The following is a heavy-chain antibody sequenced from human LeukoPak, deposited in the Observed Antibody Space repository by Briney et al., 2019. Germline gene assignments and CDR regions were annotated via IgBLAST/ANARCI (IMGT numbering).Heavy chain of an antibody. CDR1: GFTFSSYA. J-gene: IGHJ4*02. D-gene: IGHD7-27*01. CDR3: AREVSWGLPSRPEDY. Sequence: QPGRSLRLSCAASGFTFSSYAMHWVRQAPGKGLEWVAVISYDGSNKYYADSVKGRFTISRDNSKNTLYLQMNSLRAEDTAVYYCAREVSWGLPSRPEDYRGQGTLVTVSS. V-gene: IGHV3-30-3*01. CDR2: ISYDGSNK.